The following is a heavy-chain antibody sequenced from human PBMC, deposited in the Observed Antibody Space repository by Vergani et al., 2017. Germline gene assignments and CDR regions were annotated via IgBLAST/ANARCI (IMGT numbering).Heavy chain of an antibody. J-gene: IGHJ4*02. CDR3: AKHFRGWGIDY. D-gene: IGHD3-16*01. V-gene: IGHV3-30*02. Sequence: QVQLVESGGGVVQRGGSLRLSCATSGFTLSNYDMQWIRQGPGKGLEFVAFIQFDGSNQYYADSVKGRLTLSRDFSKNTLYLQMNSLRTDDTATYYCAKHFRGWGIDYWGQGTQVSVSS. CDR2: IQFDGSNQ. CDR1: GFTLSNYD.